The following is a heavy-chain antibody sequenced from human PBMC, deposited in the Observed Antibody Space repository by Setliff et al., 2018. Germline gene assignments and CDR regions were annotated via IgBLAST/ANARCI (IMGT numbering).Heavy chain of an antibody. D-gene: IGHD3-22*01. J-gene: IGHJ4*02. Sequence: PSETLSLTCSVSGASITSGGFYWTWIRQPAGKGLEWIGHISPSGSTTYNPSLKSRVTISIDSSKNQMSLRMTSVTAADTAVYYCARGRYFESSSYYFPFDYWGLGTLVTAPQ. CDR2: ISPSGST. CDR3: ARGRYFESSSYYFPFDY. CDR1: GASITSGGFY. V-gene: IGHV4-61*09.